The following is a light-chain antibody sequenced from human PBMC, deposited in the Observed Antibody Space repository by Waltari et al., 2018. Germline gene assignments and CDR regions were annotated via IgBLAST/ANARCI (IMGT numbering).Light chain of an antibody. V-gene: IGKV1-5*03. CDR1: QSIGTS. Sequence: DIQMTQSPSTLSASVGDRVTFTCRASQSIGTSLAWYQQKPGRAPKLLIYKASSLESGVPSRFSGSGSGTEFTLTISSLQPDDFATYNCQQYNSYWTFGQGTKVEIK. CDR3: QQYNSYWT. CDR2: KAS. J-gene: IGKJ1*01.